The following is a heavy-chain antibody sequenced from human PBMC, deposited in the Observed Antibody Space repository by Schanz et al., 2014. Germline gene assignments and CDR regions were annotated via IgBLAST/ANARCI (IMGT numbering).Heavy chain of an antibody. V-gene: IGHV3-21*01. J-gene: IGHJ4*02. D-gene: IGHD2-8*01. CDR2: MYINSGST. CDR1: GFTFSRYN. CDR3: AREYASTWFESNVMAGRIDN. Sequence: EVQLVESGGGLVKPGGSLRLSCAGTGFTFSRYNMNWVRQAPGRGLEWVSSMYINSGSTQYADSVKGRFIISRDAAKDSLFLQMTSLRADDTAVYFCAREYASTWFESNVMAGRIDNWGQGTLVTVSS.